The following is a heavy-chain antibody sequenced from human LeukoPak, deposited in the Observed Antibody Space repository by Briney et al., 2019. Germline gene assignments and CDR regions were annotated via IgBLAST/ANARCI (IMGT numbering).Heavy chain of an antibody. D-gene: IGHD1-26*01. CDR1: KFTFSTFA. V-gene: IGHV3-30-3*01. CDR2: ISYGGSNK. Sequence: GGSLRLSCAASKFTFSTFAMHWVRQAPGKGLEWVAVISYGGSNKYYADSVKGRFTISRDNSKNTLYLQMNSLRAEDTAVYYCARDVGIVGATTGWFDPWGQGTLVTVSS. CDR3: ARDVGIVGATTGWFDP. J-gene: IGHJ5*02.